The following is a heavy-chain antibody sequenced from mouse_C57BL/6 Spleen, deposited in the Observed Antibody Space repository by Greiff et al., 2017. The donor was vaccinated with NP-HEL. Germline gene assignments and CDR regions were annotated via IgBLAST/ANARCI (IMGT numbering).Heavy chain of an antibody. D-gene: IGHD4-1*01. Sequence: VKLQESGAELVKPGASVKISCKASGYAFSSYWMNWVKQRPGKGLEWIGQIYPGDGDTNYNGKFKGKATLTADKSSSTAYMQLSSLTSEDSAVYFCARLGLDYFDYWGQGTTLTVSS. CDR3: ARLGLDYFDY. CDR2: IYPGDGDT. V-gene: IGHV1-80*01. CDR1: GYAFSSYW. J-gene: IGHJ2*01.